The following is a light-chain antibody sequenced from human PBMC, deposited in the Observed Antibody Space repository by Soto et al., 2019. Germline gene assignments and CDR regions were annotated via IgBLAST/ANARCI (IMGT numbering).Light chain of an antibody. Sequence: VVMTQSPATLSVSPGGRAALSCRASHSVSTNLAWYQQKPGQAPRLLIYGASTRATGVPVRFSGSGSGTEFTVTINSLQSEDSAVYYCQQYNDWPLSFGGGTKVEIK. V-gene: IGKV3-15*01. CDR1: HSVSTN. J-gene: IGKJ4*01. CDR2: GAS. CDR3: QQYNDWPLS.